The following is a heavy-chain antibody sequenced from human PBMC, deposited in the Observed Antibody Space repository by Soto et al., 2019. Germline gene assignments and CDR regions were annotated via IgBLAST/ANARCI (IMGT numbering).Heavy chain of an antibody. CDR3: ARDSSPSIADPRYYYYGMYV. Sequence: SETLYLTSTVSGGSISSSSYYWGWIRKPPGKGLEWIGSIYSSGSTYYNPSLMSPVTISVNTSKNQFSLKLSSVTAADTAVYYCARDSSPSIADPRYYYYGMYVWGQGTTVT. CDR1: GGSISSSSYY. J-gene: IGHJ6*02. D-gene: IGHD6-6*01. CDR2: IYSSGST. V-gene: IGHV4-39*07.